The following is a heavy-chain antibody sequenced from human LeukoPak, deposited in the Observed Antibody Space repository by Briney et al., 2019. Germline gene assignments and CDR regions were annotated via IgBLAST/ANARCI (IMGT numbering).Heavy chain of an antibody. CDR3: ARDKGEEFHDAFDM. CDR1: GFTFSSYS. V-gene: IGHV3-21*01. J-gene: IGHJ3*02. D-gene: IGHD1-26*01. Sequence: GGSLRLSCAASGFTFSSYSMNWVRQAAGKGLEWVSSISSSSSYIYYADSVKGRFTISRDNAKNSLYLQMNSLRAEDTAVYYCARDKGEEFHDAFDMWGQGPMVTVSS. CDR2: ISSSSSYI.